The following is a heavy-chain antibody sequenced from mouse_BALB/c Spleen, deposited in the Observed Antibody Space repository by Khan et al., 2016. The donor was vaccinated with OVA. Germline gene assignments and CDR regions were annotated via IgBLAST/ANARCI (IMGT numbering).Heavy chain of an antibody. J-gene: IGHJ2*01. V-gene: IGHV1-69*02. CDR2: IYPSDSYT. CDR1: GYTFTNYW. CDR3: TRGYPGNFYF. Sequence: QVQLQQPGAELVRPGASVKLSCKASGYTFTNYWINWVKQRPGQGLKWIRNIYPSDSYTNYNQKLKDKATLTVDKFYSTAYMQLSSPKSEDSAVFYCTRGYPGNFYFWVPCTTLTVSS.